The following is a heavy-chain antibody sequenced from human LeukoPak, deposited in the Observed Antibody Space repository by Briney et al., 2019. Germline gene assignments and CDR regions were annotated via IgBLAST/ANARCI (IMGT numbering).Heavy chain of an antibody. V-gene: IGHV3-7*01. CDR2: IKQDGSEK. CDR1: GFTFSSYW. CDR3: ARLMYYYGSGSYLY. D-gene: IGHD3-10*01. Sequence: GVSLRLSCAASGFTFSSYWMSWVRQARGKGLEWVANIKQDGSEKYYVDSVKGRFIISRDNAKNSLYLQMNSLRAEDTAVYYCARLMYYYGSGSYLYWGQGTLVTVSS. J-gene: IGHJ4*02.